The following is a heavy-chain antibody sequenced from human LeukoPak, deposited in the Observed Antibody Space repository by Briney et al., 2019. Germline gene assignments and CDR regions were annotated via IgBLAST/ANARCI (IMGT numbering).Heavy chain of an antibody. Sequence: GGSLRLSCAASGFTFNNYWMSWIRQAPGKGLEWVSSISGSNSYIFYADSVKGRFTVSRDNAKDSLYLQMNSLRAEDTAVYYCARALTTLTYEGYWGQGTLVTVSS. V-gene: IGHV3-21*01. CDR2: ISGSNSYI. J-gene: IGHJ4*02. D-gene: IGHD1-1*01. CDR1: GFTFNNYW. CDR3: ARALTTLTYEGY.